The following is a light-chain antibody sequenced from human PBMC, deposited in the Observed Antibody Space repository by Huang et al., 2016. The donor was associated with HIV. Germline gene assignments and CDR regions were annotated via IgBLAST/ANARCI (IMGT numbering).Light chain of an antibody. CDR3: QPRDS. Sequence: EIVLTQSPGTLSLSPGERATLSCRASQSVGRNVGWYQQKAGQTPRLVVYDASAGATGITARFSGIGSGTDFTLTISSLEPEDVAVYYCQPRDSFGQGTRLDIK. CDR2: DAS. CDR1: QSVGRN. J-gene: IGKJ5*01. V-gene: IGKV3-11*01.